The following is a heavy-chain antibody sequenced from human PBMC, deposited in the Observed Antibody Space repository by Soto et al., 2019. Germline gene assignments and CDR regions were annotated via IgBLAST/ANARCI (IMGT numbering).Heavy chain of an antibody. V-gene: IGHV4-34*01. D-gene: IGHD3-3*01. CDR3: ARGPSYRVTIFGVAQGAFDP. CDR2: INHSGSA. CDR1: GGSFSGYY. Sequence: ASETLSLTCGVYGGSFSGYYWSWIRQSPGKGLEWIGEINHSGSANYNPSLKTRLTISIDTSANQFSLKLSSVTAADTAMYYCARGPSYRVTIFGVAQGAFDPWGQGTLVTVSS. J-gene: IGHJ5*02.